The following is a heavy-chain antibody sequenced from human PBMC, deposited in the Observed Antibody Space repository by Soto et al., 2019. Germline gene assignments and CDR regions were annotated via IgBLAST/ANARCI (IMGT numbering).Heavy chain of an antibody. CDR3: ARWVTRPGYYYYGMDV. CDR2: LSAYNGNT. Sequence: ASVKVSCKASGYTFTSYGLRWVRQAPGQGLERMGWLSAYNGNTNYAQKLQGRVTMTTDTSTSTAYMELRSLRSDDTAVYYCARWVTRPGYYYYGMDVWGQGTTVTVSS. V-gene: IGHV1-18*04. J-gene: IGHJ6*02. D-gene: IGHD4-17*01. CDR1: GYTFTSYG.